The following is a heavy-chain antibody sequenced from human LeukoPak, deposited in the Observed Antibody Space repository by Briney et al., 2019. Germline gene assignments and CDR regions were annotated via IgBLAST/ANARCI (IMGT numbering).Heavy chain of an antibody. V-gene: IGHV4-59*01. CDR2: IYYSGST. D-gene: IGHD3-16*01. Sequence: SETLSLTCTASGGSISSYYWSWIRQPPGKGLEWIGYIYYSGSTNYNPSLKSRVTISVDTSKNQFSLKLSSVTAADTAVYYCARETSQKGAHYMDVWGKGTTVTISS. J-gene: IGHJ6*03. CDR3: ARETSQKGAHYMDV. CDR1: GGSISSYY.